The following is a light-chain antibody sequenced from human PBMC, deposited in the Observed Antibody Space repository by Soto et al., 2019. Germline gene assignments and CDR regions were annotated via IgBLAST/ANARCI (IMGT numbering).Light chain of an antibody. Sequence: QSALTQPASVSGSPGQSVTISCTGTSSDVGGYNYVSWYQLHPGKAPKLMIYDVSNRPSGASNRFSGSKSGNSASLTISGLQAEHEADYYGCSYTSSSTLRGEVVFGGGTKLTVL. CDR3: CSYTSSSTLRGEVV. V-gene: IGLV2-14*01. J-gene: IGLJ2*01. CDR2: DVS. CDR1: SSDVGGYNY.